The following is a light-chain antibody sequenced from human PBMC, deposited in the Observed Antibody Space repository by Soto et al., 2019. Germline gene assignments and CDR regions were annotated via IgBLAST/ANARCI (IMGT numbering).Light chain of an antibody. CDR1: TSNIGAGYD. J-gene: IGLJ2*01. CDR2: GNS. V-gene: IGLV1-40*01. Sequence: QSVLAQPPSVSGAPGQRVTISCTGSTSNIGAGYDVHWYQHLPGTAPKLLIYGNSNRPSGVPDRFSGSQSGTSASLVITGLQTEDEADYYRQTYDSNLNVVFGGGTKLTVL. CDR3: QTYDSNLNVV.